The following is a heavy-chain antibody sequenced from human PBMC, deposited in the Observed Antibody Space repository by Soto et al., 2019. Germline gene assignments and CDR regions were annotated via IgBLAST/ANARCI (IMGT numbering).Heavy chain of an antibody. V-gene: IGHV3-23*01. D-gene: IGHD3-22*01. CDR1: GFTFSSYA. Sequence: LRLSCAASGFTFSSYAMSWVRQAPGKGLEWVSXISGXGXSXYXAXSXXXXFTISRDNSKNTLYLQMNSLRAEDTAVYYCAKGYLYVSSGYQLDYWGQGTLVTVSS. CDR3: AKGYLYVSSGYQLDY. CDR2: ISGXGXSX. J-gene: IGHJ4*02.